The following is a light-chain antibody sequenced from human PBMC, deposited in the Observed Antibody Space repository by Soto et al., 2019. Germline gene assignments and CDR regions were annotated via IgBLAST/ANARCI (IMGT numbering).Light chain of an antibody. CDR3: QSYDSSLSDWV. V-gene: IGLV1-40*01. CDR1: SSNIGSGYD. J-gene: IGLJ3*02. Sequence: QSVLTQPPSVSGAPGQRVPISCTGSSSNIGSGYDVHWYQQLPGTAPKLLIYGNTNRPSGVPDRFSGSKSGTSASLAITGLQAEDEADYYCQSYDSSLSDWVFGGGTKVTVL. CDR2: GNT.